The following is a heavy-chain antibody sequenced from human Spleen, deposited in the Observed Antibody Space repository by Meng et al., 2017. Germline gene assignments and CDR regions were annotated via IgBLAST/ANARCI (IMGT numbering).Heavy chain of an antibody. D-gene: IGHD4-17*01. Sequence: GSLRLSCAVSGYSMVGSGYNWGWIRQSPGKGLEWIGSLYHSGNTYYNPSLKSRATISADTSKNQFSLKLSSVTAADTAVYYCATDNLPRSLTTVTKQPFDSWGQGTLVTVSS. CDR2: LYHSGNT. J-gene: IGHJ4*02. CDR1: GYSMVGSGYN. V-gene: IGHV4-38-2*02. CDR3: ATDNLPRSLTTVTKQPFDS.